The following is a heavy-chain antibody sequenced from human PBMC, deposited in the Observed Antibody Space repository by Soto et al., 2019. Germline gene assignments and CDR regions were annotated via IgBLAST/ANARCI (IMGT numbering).Heavy chain of an antibody. D-gene: IGHD6-19*01. CDR3: AKDRLRAGGLVPIALDAFDT. CDR2: ISHDGTNK. V-gene: IGHV3-30*18. J-gene: IGHJ3*02. Sequence: LRLSCEVSGFSISKYGMHWVRQAPGKGLEWVAVISHDGTNKRYADSVKGRFTISRDTSRNTLYLQMNFLRAEDTAVFYCAKDRLRAGGLVPIALDAFDTWGQGTVVTVSS. CDR1: GFSISKYG.